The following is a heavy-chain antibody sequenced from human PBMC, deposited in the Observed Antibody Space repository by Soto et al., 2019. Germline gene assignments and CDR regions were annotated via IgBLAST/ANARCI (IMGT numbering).Heavy chain of an antibody. CDR2: INAGNGKT. J-gene: IGHJ4*02. V-gene: IGHV1-3*01. Sequence: QVQLVQSGAEVKKPGASVKVSCKDSGYTFNSYVLHWVRQAPGQRLEWMGWINAGNGKTKYSQKLQGRLTFARDTSASTAYMVLNSLRSEDTAVYHCARYNVGGELHQGELEYWGQGTLLTVSS. D-gene: IGHD1-26*01. CDR1: GYTFNSYV. CDR3: ARYNVGGELHQGELEY.